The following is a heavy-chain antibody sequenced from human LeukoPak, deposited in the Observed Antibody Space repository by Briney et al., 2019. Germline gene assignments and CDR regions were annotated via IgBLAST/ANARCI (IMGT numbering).Heavy chain of an antibody. Sequence: GGSLRLSCAASGFTFSSYWMSWVHQAPGKGLEWVANIKQDGSEKYYVDSVKGRFTISRDNAKNSLYLQMNSLRAEDTAVYYCARAYGSGLNWFDPWGQGTLVTVSS. CDR2: IKQDGSEK. J-gene: IGHJ5*02. CDR1: GFTFSSYW. V-gene: IGHV3-7*04. D-gene: IGHD3-10*01. CDR3: ARAYGSGLNWFDP.